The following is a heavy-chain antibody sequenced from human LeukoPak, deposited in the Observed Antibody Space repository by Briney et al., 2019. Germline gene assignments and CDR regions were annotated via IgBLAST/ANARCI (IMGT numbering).Heavy chain of an antibody. D-gene: IGHD1-26*01. Sequence: GGSLRLSCAASGFTFSIFAMSWVRHAPGKRLEWVSTVNDDGGGTYYADSVKGRFTISRDNSKNTLYLQMNSLRADDTAVYYCAKGHTAGALYYFDYWGQGTLVTVSS. V-gene: IGHV3-23*01. CDR1: GFTFSIFA. J-gene: IGHJ4*02. CDR3: AKGHTAGALYYFDY. CDR2: VNDDGGGT.